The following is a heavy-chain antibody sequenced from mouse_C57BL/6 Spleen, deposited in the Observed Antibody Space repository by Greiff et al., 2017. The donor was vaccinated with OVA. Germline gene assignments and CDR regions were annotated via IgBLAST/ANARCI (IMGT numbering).Heavy chain of an antibody. CDR3: ARSNYDYAWFAY. D-gene: IGHD2-4*01. Sequence: VQLQQSGPELVKPGASVKMSCKASGYTFTDYNMHWVKQSHGKSLEWIGYINPNNGGTSYNQKFKGKATLTVNKSSSTAYMELRSLTSEDSAVYYCARSNYDYAWFAYWGQGTLVTVSA. J-gene: IGHJ3*01. CDR2: INPNNGGT. CDR1: GYTFTDYN. V-gene: IGHV1-22*01.